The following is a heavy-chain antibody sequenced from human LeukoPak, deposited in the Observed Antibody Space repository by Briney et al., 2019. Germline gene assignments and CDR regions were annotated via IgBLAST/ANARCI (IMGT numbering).Heavy chain of an antibody. J-gene: IGHJ6*03. CDR2: ISSTGRTI. CDR1: GFTFSTFA. V-gene: IGHV3-48*03. CDR3: ARVLGYMDV. Sequence: GGSLRLSCAASGFTFSTFAMIWVRQPPGRGLEWVSYISSTGRTIYYADSVKGRFTISRDNAKNSLYLQMHSLRAEDTAVYYCARVLGYMDVWGKGTTVTISS.